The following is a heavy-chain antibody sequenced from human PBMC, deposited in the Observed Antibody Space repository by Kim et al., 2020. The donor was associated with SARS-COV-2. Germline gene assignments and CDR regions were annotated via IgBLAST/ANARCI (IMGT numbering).Heavy chain of an antibody. D-gene: IGHD3-10*01. CDR1: GYTLTELS. CDR3: ATDHGSGSYYPPYYYGMDV. V-gene: IGHV1-24*01. J-gene: IGHJ6*02. CDR2: FDPEDGET. Sequence: ASVKVSCKVSGYTLTELSMHWVRQAPGKGLEWMGGFDPEDGETIYAQKFQGRVTMTEDTSTDTAYMELSSLRSEDTAVYYCATDHGSGSYYPPYYYGMDVWGQGTTVTVSS.